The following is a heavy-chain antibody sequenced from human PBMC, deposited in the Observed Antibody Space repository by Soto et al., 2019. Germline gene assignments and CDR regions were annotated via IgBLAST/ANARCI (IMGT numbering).Heavy chain of an antibody. Sequence: GGSLRLSCAASGFTFSSYAMHWVRQAPGKGLEWVAVISYDGSNKYYADSVKGRFTISRDNSKNTLYLQMNSLRAEDTAVYYCARGGFQWLVVDYWGQGTLVTVSS. J-gene: IGHJ4*02. V-gene: IGHV3-30-3*01. D-gene: IGHD6-19*01. CDR3: ARGGFQWLVVDY. CDR2: ISYDGSNK. CDR1: GFTFSSYA.